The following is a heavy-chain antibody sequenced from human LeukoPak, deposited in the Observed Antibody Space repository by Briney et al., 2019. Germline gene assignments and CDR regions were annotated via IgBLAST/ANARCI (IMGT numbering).Heavy chain of an antibody. D-gene: IGHD3-16*02. CDR1: DGSFSDYY. CDR2: INHSGST. CDR3: ARGDYVWGSYRYKFDY. Sequence: SETLSLTCAVYDGSFSDYYWSWIRQPPGKGLEWIGEINHSGSTNYNPSLKSRVTISVDTSKKQFSLKLSSVTAADTAVYYCARGDYVWGSYRYKFDYWGQGTLVTVSS. V-gene: IGHV4-34*01. J-gene: IGHJ4*02.